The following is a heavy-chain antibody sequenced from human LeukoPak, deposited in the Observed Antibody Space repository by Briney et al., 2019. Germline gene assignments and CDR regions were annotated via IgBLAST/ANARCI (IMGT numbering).Heavy chain of an antibody. J-gene: IGHJ6*02. CDR1: GFSFSSYW. CDR2: IKSDGIST. Sequence: GGSLRLSCAASGFSFSSYWMHWVRQAPGKGLVWVSRIKSDGISTSYADSVKGRFTISRDNAKNTLYLQMNSLRAEDTAVYYCARERHYNMEVWGPGTTIIGSS. CDR3: ARERHYNMEV. V-gene: IGHV3-74*01.